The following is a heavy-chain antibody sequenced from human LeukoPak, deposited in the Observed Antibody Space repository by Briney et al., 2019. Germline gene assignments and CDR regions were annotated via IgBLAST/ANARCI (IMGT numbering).Heavy chain of an antibody. CDR1: GLTFSSHW. Sequence: GGALRLSCASSGLTFSSHWMHWFRQAPAKGLVWVSRITNDGSSTTYADSVKGRFTISRDNAKNMLYLQVNSLRAEDTAVYYCATAPRPYSSGWYVRRENWFDPWGQGTLVTVSS. CDR3: ATAPRPYSSGWYVRRENWFDP. J-gene: IGHJ5*02. CDR2: ITNDGSST. V-gene: IGHV3-74*01. D-gene: IGHD6-19*01.